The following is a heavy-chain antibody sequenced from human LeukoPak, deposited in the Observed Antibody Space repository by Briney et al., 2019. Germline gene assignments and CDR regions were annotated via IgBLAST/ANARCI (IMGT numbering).Heavy chain of an antibody. CDR2: ISAYNGNT. CDR3: ARSQPRGITSNWFDP. J-gene: IGHJ5*02. CDR1: GYTFTSYG. V-gene: IGHV1-18*01. D-gene: IGHD1-14*01. Sequence: GASVKVSCKASGYTFTSYGISWVRQAPGQGLESMGWISAYNGNTNYAQKFQGWVTMTRDTSISTAYMELSRLRSDDTAVYYCARSQPRGITSNWFDPWGQGTLVTVSS.